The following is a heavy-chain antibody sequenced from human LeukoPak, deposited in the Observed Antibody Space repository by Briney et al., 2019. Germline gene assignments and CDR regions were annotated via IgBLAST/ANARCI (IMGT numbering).Heavy chain of an antibody. D-gene: IGHD2-21*01. CDR3: ARVGGDYYGMDV. CDR2: IYYSGST. V-gene: IGHV4-59*01. Sequence: SETLSLTCTVSGGSISSYYWSWIRQPPGKGVEWIGYIYYSGSTNYNPSLKSRVTISVDTSKNQFSLKLSSVTAADTAVYYCARVGGDYYGMDVWGQGTTVTVSS. J-gene: IGHJ6*02. CDR1: GGSISSYY.